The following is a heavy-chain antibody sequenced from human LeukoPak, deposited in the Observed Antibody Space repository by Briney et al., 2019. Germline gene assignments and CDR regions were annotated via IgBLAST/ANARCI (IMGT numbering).Heavy chain of an antibody. CDR1: GYTFTSYG. V-gene: IGHV1-69*05. J-gene: IGHJ4*02. Sequence: SVKVSCKASGYTFTSYGISWVRQAPGQGLEWMGGIISISGTSYYAQRFQGRLTITTDESTNTAYMELSSLRSEDTAVYYCASAFTYGPPTGDYWGQGTLVTVSS. CDR3: ASAFTYGPPTGDY. D-gene: IGHD3-10*01. CDR2: IISISGTS.